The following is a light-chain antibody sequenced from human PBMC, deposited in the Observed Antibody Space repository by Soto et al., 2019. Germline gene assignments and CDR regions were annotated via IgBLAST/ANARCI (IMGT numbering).Light chain of an antibody. CDR3: QQYDNLPPT. V-gene: IGKV1-33*01. CDR1: QDINNY. J-gene: IGKJ2*01. Sequence: DIQMTQSPSSLSASEGDRVTITCQATQDINNYLNWYQQKPGKAPKLLLYAASNLETGVPSRFSGSGSGTDFTITISSPQPADIGTYYWQQYDNLPPTFGQGTKLQIK. CDR2: AAS.